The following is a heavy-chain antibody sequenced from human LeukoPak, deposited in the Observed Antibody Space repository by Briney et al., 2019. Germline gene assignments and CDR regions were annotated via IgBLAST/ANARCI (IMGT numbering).Heavy chain of an antibody. Sequence: SVKVSCKASGGTFSSYAISWVRQAPGQGLEWMGGIIPIFGTANYAQKFQGRVTITADISTNTVYMELSSLRFDDTAVYFCAGIPVFGVVLHQEPVWGKGTTVTVSS. J-gene: IGHJ6*03. D-gene: IGHD3-3*01. CDR2: IIPIFGTA. CDR3: AGIPVFGVVLHQEPV. V-gene: IGHV1-69*06. CDR1: GGTFSSYA.